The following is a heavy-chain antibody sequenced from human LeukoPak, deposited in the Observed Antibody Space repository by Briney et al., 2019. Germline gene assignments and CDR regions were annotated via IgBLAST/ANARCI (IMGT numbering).Heavy chain of an antibody. Sequence: GGSLRLSCAASGFTFSSYAMSWVRQTPGKGLEWVSAISGSGGSTYYADSVKGRFTISRDNSKNTLYLQMNSLRAEDTAVCYCAKWYNWNYAGMDVWGQGTTVTVSS. D-gene: IGHD1-7*01. CDR1: GFTFSSYA. J-gene: IGHJ6*02. CDR3: AKWYNWNYAGMDV. CDR2: ISGSGGST. V-gene: IGHV3-23*01.